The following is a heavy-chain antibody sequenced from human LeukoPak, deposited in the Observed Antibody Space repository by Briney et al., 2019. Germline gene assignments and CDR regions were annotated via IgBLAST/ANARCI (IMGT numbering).Heavy chain of an antibody. V-gene: IGHV4-59*01. Sequence: PSETLSLTCTVSGGSISSYYWSWIRQPPGKGLEWIGYIYYSGSTNYNPSLKSRVTISVDTSKNQFSLKLSSVTAADTAVYYCAREGCSSTSCYILGDDNWFDPWGQGTPVTVPS. CDR2: IYYSGST. CDR3: AREGCSSTSCYILGDDNWFDP. CDR1: GGSISSYY. D-gene: IGHD2-2*01. J-gene: IGHJ5*02.